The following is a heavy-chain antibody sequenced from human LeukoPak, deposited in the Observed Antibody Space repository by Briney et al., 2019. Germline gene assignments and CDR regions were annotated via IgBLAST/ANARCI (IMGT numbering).Heavy chain of an antibody. J-gene: IGHJ4*02. CDR2: IYYSGST. D-gene: IGHD4-17*01. V-gene: IGHV4-39*07. CDR1: GGSISSSSYY. CDR3: ARDYGDRIDY. Sequence: SETLSLTCTVSGGSISSSSYYWGWIRQPPGKGLEWIGSIYYSGSTYYNPSLKSRVTISVDTSKNQFSLKLSSVTAADTAVYYCARDYGDRIDYWGQGTLVTVSS.